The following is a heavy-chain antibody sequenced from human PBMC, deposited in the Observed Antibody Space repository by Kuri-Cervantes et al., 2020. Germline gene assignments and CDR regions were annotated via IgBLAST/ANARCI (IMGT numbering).Heavy chain of an antibody. CDR2: ISYDGSNK. CDR1: GFTFNRHT. Sequence: GGSLRLSCTASGFTFNRHTMTWVRQAPGKGLEWVAVISYDGSNKYYADSVKGRFTISRDNSKNTLYLQMNSLRAEDTAVYYCANEDYGDYSGYYWGQGTLVTVSS. V-gene: IGHV3-30*18. D-gene: IGHD4-17*01. CDR3: ANEDYGDYSGYY. J-gene: IGHJ4*02.